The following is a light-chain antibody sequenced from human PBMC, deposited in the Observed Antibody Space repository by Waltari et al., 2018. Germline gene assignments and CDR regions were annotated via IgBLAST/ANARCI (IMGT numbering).Light chain of an antibody. CDR3: QHYVRLPVT. J-gene: IGKJ1*01. CDR1: QSVRGT. CDR2: GAS. Sequence: EIVLTQSPGTLSLSPGETATLSCRASQSVRGTLAWYQQKPGHAPRLLIYGASSRATGIPDRFSGSGSGTDFSLTISRLEPEDFAVYYCQHYVRLPVTFGQGTRVEIK. V-gene: IGKV3-20*01.